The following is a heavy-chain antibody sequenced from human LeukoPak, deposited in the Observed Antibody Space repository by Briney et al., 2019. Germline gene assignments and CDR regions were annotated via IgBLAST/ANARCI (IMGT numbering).Heavy chain of an antibody. CDR1: GFTFSRYA. Sequence: PGGSLRLSCAASGFTFSRYAVSWVRQAPGKGLERVSTISGSSGNTYYADSVKGRFTISRDNSKNTLYLQMNSLRAEDTALYYCAKEVTYYYDSSGSTDFDYWGQGTLVTVSS. D-gene: IGHD3-22*01. CDR2: ISGSSGNT. CDR3: AKEVTYYYDSSGSTDFDY. V-gene: IGHV3-23*01. J-gene: IGHJ4*02.